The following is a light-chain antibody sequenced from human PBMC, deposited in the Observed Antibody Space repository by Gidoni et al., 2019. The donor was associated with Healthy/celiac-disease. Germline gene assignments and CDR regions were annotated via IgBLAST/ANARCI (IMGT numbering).Light chain of an antibody. Sequence: DIVLTQSPATLSLSPGERATLSCWASQSVSSYLAWYQQKPGQAPRLLIYDASNRATGIPARFSGSGSGTDFTLTISSLEPEDFAVYYCQQRSNWPAGTFGQGTKLEIK. J-gene: IGKJ2*01. V-gene: IGKV3-11*01. CDR3: QQRSNWPAGT. CDR1: QSVSSY. CDR2: DAS.